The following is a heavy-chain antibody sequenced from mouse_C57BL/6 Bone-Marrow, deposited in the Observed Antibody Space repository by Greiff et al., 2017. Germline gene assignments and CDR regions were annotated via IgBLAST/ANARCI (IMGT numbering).Heavy chain of an antibody. Sequence: VQLVESGAELVRPGTSVKMSCKASGYTFTNYWIGWAKQRPGHGLEWIGDIYPGGGYTNYNEKFKGKATLTADKSSSTAYMQFSSLTSEDSAIYYCARRIYYARAMDYWGQGTSVTVSS. J-gene: IGHJ4*01. V-gene: IGHV1-63*01. CDR3: ARRIYYARAMDY. D-gene: IGHD2-1*01. CDR1: GYTFTNYW. CDR2: IYPGGGYT.